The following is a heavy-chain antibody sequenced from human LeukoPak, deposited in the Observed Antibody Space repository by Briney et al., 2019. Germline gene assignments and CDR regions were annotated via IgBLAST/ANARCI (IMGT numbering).Heavy chain of an antibody. Sequence: SETLSLTCTASGGSISSYYWSWIRQPPGKGLEWIGYIYYSGSTNYNPSLKSRVTISVDTSKNQFSLKLSSVTAADTAVYYCARHTYDILTGYYNGGFDYWGQGTLVTVSS. J-gene: IGHJ4*02. D-gene: IGHD3-9*01. CDR1: GGSISSYY. CDR2: IYYSGST. V-gene: IGHV4-59*08. CDR3: ARHTYDILTGYYNGGFDY.